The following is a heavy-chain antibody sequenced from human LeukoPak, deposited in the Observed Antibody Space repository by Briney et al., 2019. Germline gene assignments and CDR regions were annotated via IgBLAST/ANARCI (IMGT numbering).Heavy chain of an antibody. J-gene: IGHJ6*02. Sequence: SVKVSCKASGGTFSSYAISWVRQAPGQGLEWMGGIIPIFGTANYAQKFQGRVTITADESTSTAYMELSSLRSEDTAVYYCARDSPSRYYGMDVWGQGTLVTVSS. CDR1: GGTFSSYA. V-gene: IGHV1-69*13. CDR2: IIPIFGTA. CDR3: ARDSPSRYYGMDV. D-gene: IGHD2-2*01.